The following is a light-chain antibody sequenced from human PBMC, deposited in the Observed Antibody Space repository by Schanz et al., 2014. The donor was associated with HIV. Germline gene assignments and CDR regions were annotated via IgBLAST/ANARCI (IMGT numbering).Light chain of an antibody. CDR1: QSVSSNY. Sequence: EIVLTQSPGTLSLSPRERATLSCRASQSVSSNYLAWYQQKSGQAPRLLIYGASSRATGIPDRFSGSGSGTDFTLTISRLEPEDFGVYYCQQYGNSPRTFGQGTKVEI. CDR3: QQYGNSPRT. V-gene: IGKV3-20*01. J-gene: IGKJ1*01. CDR2: GAS.